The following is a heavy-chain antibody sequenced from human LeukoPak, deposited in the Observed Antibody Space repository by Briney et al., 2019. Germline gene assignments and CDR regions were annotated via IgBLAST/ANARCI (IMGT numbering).Heavy chain of an antibody. CDR3: ARDADDGYNAENYFDY. V-gene: IGHV3-21*01. CDR2: ISSSSSYI. Sequence: GGSPRLSCAASGFTFSSYAMNWVRQAPGKGLEWVSSISSSSSYIYYADSVKGRFTISRDNAKNSLYLQMNSLRAEDTAVYYCARDADDGYNAENYFDYWGQGTLVTVSS. D-gene: IGHD5-24*01. J-gene: IGHJ4*02. CDR1: GFTFSSYA.